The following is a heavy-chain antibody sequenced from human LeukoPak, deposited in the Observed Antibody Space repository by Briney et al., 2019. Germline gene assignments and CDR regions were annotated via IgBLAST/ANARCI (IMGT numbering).Heavy chain of an antibody. J-gene: IGHJ3*02. D-gene: IGHD1-1*01. Sequence: ASVKVSCKASGYTFTGYYMHWVRQASGQGLEWMGWINPNSGGTNYAQKFQGRVTMTRDTSISTAYMELSRLRSDDTAVYYCARVEGGTYDAFDIWGQGTMVTVSS. CDR1: GYTFTGYY. CDR2: INPNSGGT. V-gene: IGHV1-2*02. CDR3: ARVEGGTYDAFDI.